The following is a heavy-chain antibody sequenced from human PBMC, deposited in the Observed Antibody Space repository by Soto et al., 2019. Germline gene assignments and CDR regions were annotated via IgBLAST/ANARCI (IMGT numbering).Heavy chain of an antibody. Sequence: EVQLLESGGGLVQPGGSLRLSCAASGFTFSSYAMSWVRQAPGKGLEWVSAISGSGGSTYYADSVKGRFTISRDNSKNTLYLQMNSLRAEDTAVYYCAKDQYYYDSSGYAPFDCWGQGTLVTVSS. D-gene: IGHD3-22*01. J-gene: IGHJ4*02. CDR1: GFTFSSYA. CDR2: ISGSGGST. V-gene: IGHV3-23*01. CDR3: AKDQYYYDSSGYAPFDC.